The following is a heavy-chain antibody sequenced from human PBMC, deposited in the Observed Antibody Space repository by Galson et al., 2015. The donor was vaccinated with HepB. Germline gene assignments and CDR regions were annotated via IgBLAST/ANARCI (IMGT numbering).Heavy chain of an antibody. Sequence: CAISGDSVSSNSAAWHWVRQSPSRGLEWLGRTYYRSKWFNDYAVSVKSRITINPDTSKNQFSLQLNSVTPEDTAVYYCASSIAVADSYFDFWGQGTLVTVSS. CDR3: ASSIAVADSYFDF. CDR1: GDSVSSNSAA. CDR2: TYYRSKWFN. J-gene: IGHJ4*02. V-gene: IGHV6-1*01. D-gene: IGHD6-19*01.